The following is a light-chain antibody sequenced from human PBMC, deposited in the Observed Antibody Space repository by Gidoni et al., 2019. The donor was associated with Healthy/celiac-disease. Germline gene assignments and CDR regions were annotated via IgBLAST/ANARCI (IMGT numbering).Light chain of an antibody. Sequence: IVLTQSPGTLSLSPGERATLSCRASQSVSSSYLAWYQQKPGQAPRLLIYVASSRATGIPERFSGSGSGTDFTLTISRLEPEDFAVYYCQQYGSSPRITFGPGTKVDIK. V-gene: IGKV3-20*01. CDR2: VAS. CDR1: QSVSSSY. J-gene: IGKJ3*01. CDR3: QQYGSSPRIT.